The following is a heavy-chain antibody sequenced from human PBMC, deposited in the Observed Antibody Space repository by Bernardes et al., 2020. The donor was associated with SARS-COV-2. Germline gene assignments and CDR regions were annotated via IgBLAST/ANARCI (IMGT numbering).Heavy chain of an antibody. CDR2: ISSSGIST. CDR1: GFTFSSYA. D-gene: IGHD3-22*01. J-gene: IGHJ4*02. Sequence: GEALFLSCAASGFTFSSYALSWVRQAPGKGLEWVSAISSSGISTYYADSVKGRFTISRDNSKNTLYLQMNSLRAEDTAVYYCAKGDITMIVVVMTGFDYWGQGTLVTVSS. CDR3: AKGDITMIVVVMTGFDY. V-gene: IGHV3-23*01.